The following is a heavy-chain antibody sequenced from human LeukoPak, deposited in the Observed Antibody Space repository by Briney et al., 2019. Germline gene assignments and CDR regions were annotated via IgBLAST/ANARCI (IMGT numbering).Heavy chain of an antibody. Sequence: GGSLRLSCAASGFTFSSYAMHWVRQAPGKGLEYVSAISSNGGSAYYANSVKGRFTISRDNSKNTLYLQMGSLRAEDMAVYYCARGRAYSSSWYGFDYWGQGTLVTVSS. V-gene: IGHV3-64*01. J-gene: IGHJ4*02. CDR3: ARGRAYSSSWYGFDY. CDR2: ISSNGGSA. CDR1: GFTFSSYA. D-gene: IGHD6-13*01.